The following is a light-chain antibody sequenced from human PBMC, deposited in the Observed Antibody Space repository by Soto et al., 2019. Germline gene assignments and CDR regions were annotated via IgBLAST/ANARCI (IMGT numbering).Light chain of an antibody. CDR1: QSVSSY. J-gene: IGKJ4*01. V-gene: IGKV3-11*01. CDR3: QQSSNGPTRA. CDR2: DAS. Sequence: EIVLTQSPATLSLSPGERATLSCRASQSVSSYLAWYQQKPGQAPRLLIYDASNSATGIPARFSGSGSGTDLHLNISSLEPEDFAVYYCQQSSNGPTRAFDGRNKVEIK.